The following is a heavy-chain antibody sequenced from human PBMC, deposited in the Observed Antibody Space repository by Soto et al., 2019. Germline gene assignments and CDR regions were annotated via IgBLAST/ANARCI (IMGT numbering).Heavy chain of an antibody. D-gene: IGHD4-17*01. V-gene: IGHV4-59*01. CDR3: ARRVLAFDYGDYERHRYYYYYYYMDV. J-gene: IGHJ6*03. Sequence: SETLSLTCTVSGGSISSYYWSWIRQPPGKGLEWIGYIYYSGSTNYNPSLKSRVTISVDTSKNQFSLKLSSVTAADTAVYYCARRVLAFDYGDYERHRYYYYYYYMDVWGKGTTVTVSS. CDR2: IYYSGST. CDR1: GGSISSYY.